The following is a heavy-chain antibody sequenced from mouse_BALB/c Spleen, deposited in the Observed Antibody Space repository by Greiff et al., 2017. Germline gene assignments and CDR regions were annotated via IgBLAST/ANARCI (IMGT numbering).Heavy chain of an antibody. CDR1: GYSITSDYA. V-gene: IGHV3-2*02. J-gene: IGHJ2*01. CDR2: ISYSGST. Sequence: DVHLVESGPGLVKPSQSLSLTCTVTGYSITSDYAWNWIRQFPGNKLEWMGYISYSGSTSYNPSLKSRISITRDTSKNQFFLQLNSVTTEDTATYYCASNGYYFDYWGQGTTLTVSS. CDR3: ASNGYYFDY.